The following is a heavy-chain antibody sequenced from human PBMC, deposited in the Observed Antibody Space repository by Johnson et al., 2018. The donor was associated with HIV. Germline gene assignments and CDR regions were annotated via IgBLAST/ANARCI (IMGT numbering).Heavy chain of an antibody. CDR2: ISYDGSNK. D-gene: IGHD4-11*01. J-gene: IGHJ3*02. V-gene: IGHV3-30*04. Sequence: VQLVESGGGVVQPGRSLRLSCAASGFTFSSYAMHWVRQAPGKGLEWVAVISYDGSNKYYADSVTGRFTISRDNSKNTLYLQMNTLRAEDAAVYYCAKGWDPMTTVNTFAFDIWGQGTMVTVSS. CDR3: AKGWDPMTTVNTFAFDI. CDR1: GFTFSSYA.